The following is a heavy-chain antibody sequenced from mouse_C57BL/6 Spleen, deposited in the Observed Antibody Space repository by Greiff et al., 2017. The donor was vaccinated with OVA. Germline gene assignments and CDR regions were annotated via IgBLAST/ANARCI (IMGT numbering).Heavy chain of an antibody. CDR1: GFTFSDYY. D-gene: IGHD2-5*01. J-gene: IGHJ2*01. CDR2: INYDGSST. V-gene: IGHV5-16*01. CDR3: AREEGYSNYFDY. Sequence: EVKVVESEGGLVQPGRSMKLSCTASGFTFSDYYMAWVRQVPEKGLEWVANINYDGSSTYYLDSLKSRFIISRDNAKNILYLQMSSLKSEDTATYYCAREEGYSNYFDYWGQGTTLTVSS.